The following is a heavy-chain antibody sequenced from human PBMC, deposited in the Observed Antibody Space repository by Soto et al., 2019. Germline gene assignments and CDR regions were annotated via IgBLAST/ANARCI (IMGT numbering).Heavy chain of an antibody. CDR1: GGSLSPNY. J-gene: IGHJ5*02. D-gene: IGHD2-21*01. CDR3: ARLGAYYQALDP. V-gene: IGHV4-59*08. CDR2: IYFGGTT. Sequence: QVHLQESGPGLLKPSETLSLTCTVSGGSLSPNYWTWIRQPPGKGLEWVGYIYFGGTTRYNPSLRSRVTMSPETSNSQSSLRLSSLTAADTAVYYCARLGAYYQALDPWGPGTLVTVSS.